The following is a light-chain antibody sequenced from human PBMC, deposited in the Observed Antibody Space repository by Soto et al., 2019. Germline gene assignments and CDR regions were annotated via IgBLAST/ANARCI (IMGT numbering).Light chain of an antibody. CDR3: SSFAGSSNYV. CDR1: SSDVGGYNY. V-gene: IGLV2-8*01. Sequence: SVLTQPPSASGSPGQSVTISCTGTSSDVGGYNYVSWYQQYPGKAPKLMIYEVSKRPSGVPDRFSGSKSGNTASLTVSGLQAEDEADYYCSSFAGSSNYVFGTGTKVTVL. J-gene: IGLJ1*01. CDR2: EVS.